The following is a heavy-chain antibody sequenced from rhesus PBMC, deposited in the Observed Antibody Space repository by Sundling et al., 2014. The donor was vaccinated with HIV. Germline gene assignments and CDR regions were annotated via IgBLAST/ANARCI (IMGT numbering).Heavy chain of an antibody. D-gene: IGHD3-3*01. CDR2: IYGRGINT. CDR1: GGFISDTYR. CDR3: ARSNPLYLDFDV. Sequence: QVQLQESGPGVVKPSETLSLTCAVSGGFISDTYRWSWIRQPPGRGLEWIGYIYGRGINTNYSPSLKSRVTVSKDTSKNQFSLKLTSVTAADTAVYYCARSNPLYLDFDVWGPGVLVTVSS. V-gene: IGHV4S10*01. J-gene: IGHJ5-1*01.